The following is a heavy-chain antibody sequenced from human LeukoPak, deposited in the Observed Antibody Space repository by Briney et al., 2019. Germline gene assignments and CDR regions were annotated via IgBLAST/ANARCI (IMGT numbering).Heavy chain of an antibody. CDR1: GYIFTSYW. CDR3: ARRSYGGKDFDY. CDR2: FYPDDSDT. J-gene: IGHJ4*02. Sequence: GEALKISCQGSGYIFTSYWITWVRQMPGKGLKWRGIFYPDDSDTKYSPSVQGQVTISADKSISTAYLQWSSLKASDTAMYYCARRSYGGKDFDYWGQGTLVTVSS. V-gene: IGHV5-51*01. D-gene: IGHD4-23*01.